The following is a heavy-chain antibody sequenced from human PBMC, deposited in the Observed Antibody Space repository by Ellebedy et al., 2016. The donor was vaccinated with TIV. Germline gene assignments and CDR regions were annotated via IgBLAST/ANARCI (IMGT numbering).Heavy chain of an antibody. D-gene: IGHD3-22*01. V-gene: IGHV1-2*04. CDR1: GYTFTGYY. Sequence: ASVKVSCXASGYTFTGYYMHWVRQVPGQGLEWMGWINPNSGGTNYAQKFQGWVTMTRDTSISTAYMELSSLRSEDTAVYYCASGSITMIVVLPGDYYGMDVWGQGTTVTVSS. CDR2: INPNSGGT. CDR3: ASGSITMIVVLPGDYYGMDV. J-gene: IGHJ6*02.